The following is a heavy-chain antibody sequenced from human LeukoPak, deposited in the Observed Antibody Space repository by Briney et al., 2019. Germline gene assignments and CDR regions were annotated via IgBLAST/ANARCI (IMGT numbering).Heavy chain of an antibody. D-gene: IGHD2-2*01. J-gene: IGHJ4*02. V-gene: IGHV4-34*01. CDR3: ARGGVVVVPAAMRHFDY. CDR1: GGSFSGYY. Sequence: SETLSLTCAVYGGSFSGYYWSWIRQPPGKGLEWIGEINHSGSTNYNPSLKSRVTISVDTSKNQFSLKLCSVTAADTAVYYCARGGVVVVPAAMRHFDYWGQGTLVTVSS. CDR2: INHSGST.